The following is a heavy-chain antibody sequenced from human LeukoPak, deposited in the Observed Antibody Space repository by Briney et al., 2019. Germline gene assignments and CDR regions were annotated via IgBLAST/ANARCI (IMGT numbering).Heavy chain of an antibody. CDR1: GYTFTSYG. CDR2: ISAYNGNT. V-gene: IGHV1-18*01. J-gene: IGHJ5*02. D-gene: IGHD2-15*01. Sequence: ASVKVSCKASGYTFTSYGISWVRQAPGQGLEWMGWISAYNGNTNYAQKLQGRVTMTTDTSTSTASMELRSLRSDDTAVYYCARRPDCSGGSCFVDNWFDPWGQGTLVTVSS. CDR3: ARRPDCSGGSCFVDNWFDP.